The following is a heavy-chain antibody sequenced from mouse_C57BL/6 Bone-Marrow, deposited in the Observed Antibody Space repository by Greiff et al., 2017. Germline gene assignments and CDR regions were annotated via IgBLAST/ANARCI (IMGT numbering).Heavy chain of an antibody. Sequence: QVQLQQPGAELVRPGTSVKLSCKASGYTFTSYWMHWVKQRPGQGLEWIGVIDPSDSYTNYNQKFKGKATLTVDTSSSTAYMQRSSLTSEDSAVYYCARGDYDAEFAYWGQGTLVTVSA. CDR2: IDPSDSYT. V-gene: IGHV1-59*01. J-gene: IGHJ3*01. CDR1: GYTFTSYW. D-gene: IGHD2-4*01. CDR3: ARGDYDAEFAY.